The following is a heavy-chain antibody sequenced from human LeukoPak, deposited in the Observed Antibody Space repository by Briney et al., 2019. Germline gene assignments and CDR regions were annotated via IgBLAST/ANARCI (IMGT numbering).Heavy chain of an antibody. CDR3: ARRSDYYDYWSVYYYMDV. J-gene: IGHJ6*03. CDR1: GYTFISYD. V-gene: IGHV1-8*01. CDR2: MNPNSGNA. D-gene: IGHD3-3*01. Sequence: ASVKVSCKASGYTFISYDINWVRQATGQGLEWMGLMNPNSGNAGYAQKFQGRVTMTRNTSISTAYMELSSLRSEDTAVYFCARRSDYYDYWSVYYYMDVWGKGTTVTVSS.